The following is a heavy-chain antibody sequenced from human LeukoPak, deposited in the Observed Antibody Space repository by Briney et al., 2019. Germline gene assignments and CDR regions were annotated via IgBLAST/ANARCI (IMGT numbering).Heavy chain of an antibody. CDR3: AREAPPTVS. CDR2: IYYSGST. V-gene: IGHV4-59*01. D-gene: IGHD4-17*01. Sequence: SETLSLTCTVSGGPISSYYWSRIRQPPGKGLEWIGYIYYSGSTNYNPSLKSRVTISVDTSKDQFSLKLSSVTAADTAVYYCAREAPPTVSWGQGTLVTVSS. J-gene: IGHJ5*02. CDR1: GGPISSYY.